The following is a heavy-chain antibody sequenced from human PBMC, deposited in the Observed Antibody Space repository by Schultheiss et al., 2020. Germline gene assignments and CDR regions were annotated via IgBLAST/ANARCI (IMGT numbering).Heavy chain of an antibody. D-gene: IGHD3-10*01. J-gene: IGHJ1*01. CDR3: LLDGSGMFQH. CDR1: GYTFTSYG. CDR2: IIPILGTA. V-gene: IGHV1-69*04. Sequence: SVKVSCKASGYTFTSYGISWVRQAPGQGLEWMGRIIPILGTANYAQKFQGRVTITADKSTSTAYMELSSLRSEDTAVYYCLLDGSGMFQHWGQGTLVTVSS.